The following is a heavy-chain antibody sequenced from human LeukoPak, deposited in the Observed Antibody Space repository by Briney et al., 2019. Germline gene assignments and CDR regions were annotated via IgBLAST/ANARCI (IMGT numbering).Heavy chain of an antibody. Sequence: GGSLRLSCAVSGFTFSSYAMSWVRQAPGEGLQWVSTISGSGASTYYADSVKGRFTISRDNSKNTLHLQMNSLRGEDTAVYYCAKETVVVPAARSAFDIWGQGTMVTVSS. D-gene: IGHD2-2*01. CDR2: ISGSGAST. V-gene: IGHV3-23*01. CDR3: AKETVVVPAARSAFDI. J-gene: IGHJ3*02. CDR1: GFTFSSYA.